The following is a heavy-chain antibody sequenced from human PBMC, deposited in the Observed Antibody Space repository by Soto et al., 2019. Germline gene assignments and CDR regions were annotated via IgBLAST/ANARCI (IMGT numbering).Heavy chain of an antibody. CDR1: GGSISSSSYY. Sequence: PSETLSLTCTVSGGSISSSSYYWGWIRQPPGKGLEWIGCIYYSGSTYYNPSLKSRLTMSVDTSKNQFSLKLSSVTAADTAVYYCARDRAKWKDYYYYGMDVWGQGTTVTVSS. J-gene: IGHJ6*02. D-gene: IGHD1-20*01. CDR3: ARDRAKWKDYYYYGMDV. V-gene: IGHV4-39*07. CDR2: IYYSGST.